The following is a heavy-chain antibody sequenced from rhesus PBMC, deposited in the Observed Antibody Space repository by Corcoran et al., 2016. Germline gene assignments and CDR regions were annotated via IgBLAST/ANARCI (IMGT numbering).Heavy chain of an antibody. CDR3: ARSNYEDDYGYYYTENDAFDF. CDR1: GGSISSSY. D-gene: IGHD3-9*01. V-gene: IGHV4-169*01. Sequence: QLQLQESGPGLVKPSETLSVTCAVSGGSISSSYWSWIRQAPGKGLECIGYIYGSGSCTNYNPTLKSRVTLSEDTSKNQLSLKLSSVTTADTAVYYCARSNYEDDYGYYYTENDAFDFWGQGLRVTVSS. CDR2: IYGSGSCT. J-gene: IGHJ3*01.